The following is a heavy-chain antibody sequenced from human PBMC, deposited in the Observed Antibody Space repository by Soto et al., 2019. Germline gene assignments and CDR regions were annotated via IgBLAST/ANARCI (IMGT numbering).Heavy chain of an antibody. CDR2: MNPNSGNT. V-gene: IGHV1-8*01. J-gene: IGHJ4*02. CDR1: GYTFTSYD. D-gene: IGHD2-21*02. CDR3: AREHGNCALDY. Sequence: QVQLVQSGAEVKKPGASVKVSCKASGYTFTSYDINWVRQATGQGLEWMGWMNPNSGNTVYAPKFQGRVSRSRNTAIGPASMELGSPRSEETAVYYCAREHGNCALDYWGQGTLVTVSS.